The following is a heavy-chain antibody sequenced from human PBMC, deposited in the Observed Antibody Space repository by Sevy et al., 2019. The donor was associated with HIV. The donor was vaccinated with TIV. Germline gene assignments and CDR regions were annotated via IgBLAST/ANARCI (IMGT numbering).Heavy chain of an antibody. CDR3: ASSTAHYYYYGMDV. J-gene: IGHJ6*02. D-gene: IGHD2-21*02. V-gene: IGHV1-8*01. CDR2: MNPNSGNT. CDR1: GYTFTRYA. Sequence: ASVKVSCKASGYTFTRYAINWVRHATGEGLEWMGGMNPNSGNTGYAQKFQGRVTMTRNTSISTAYMELSSLRSEDTAVYYCASSTAHYYYYGMDVWGQGTTVTVSS.